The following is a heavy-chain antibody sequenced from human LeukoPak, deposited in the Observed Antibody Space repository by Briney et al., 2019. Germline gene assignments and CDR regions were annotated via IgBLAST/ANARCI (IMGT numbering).Heavy chain of an antibody. V-gene: IGHV1-8*01. J-gene: IGHJ4*02. CDR1: GYTFTAYD. CDR2: MNPNTGNT. Sequence: ASVTVSCKASGYTFTAYDINWVRQATGQGLEWMGWMNPNTGNTEYAQKFQGRVTMTRDTSITTAYMDLGSLTSEDTAIYYCTKGSASGSYRDYWGQGTLVTVSS. CDR3: TKGSASGSYRDY. D-gene: IGHD3-10*01.